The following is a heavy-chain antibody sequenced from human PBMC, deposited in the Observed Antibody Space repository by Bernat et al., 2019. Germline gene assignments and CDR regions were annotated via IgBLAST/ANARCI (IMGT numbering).Heavy chain of an antibody. D-gene: IGHD6-13*01. CDR2: ISYNGSNK. J-gene: IGHJ6*02. Sequence: QVQLVESGGGLVQPGRSLRLSCAASGFTFGGYAMHWFRQAPGKGLEWVAFISYNGSNKYYEDSVKGRFTISRENSKNKLYLQMNSLRAEDTAVYYCAKSSSWGTTYYYYGMDVWGQGTTVTVSS. CDR1: GFTFGGYA. CDR3: AKSSSWGTTYYYYGMDV. V-gene: IGHV3-30*18.